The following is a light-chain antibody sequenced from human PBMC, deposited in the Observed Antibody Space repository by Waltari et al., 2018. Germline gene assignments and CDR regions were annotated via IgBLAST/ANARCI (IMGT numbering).Light chain of an antibody. Sequence: DIVMTQSPDSLAVSLGARATINCKSRQSVLYSSNNKNYLAWYQQKPGQPPKLLIYWASTRESGVPDRFSGSGSGTDFTLTISSLQAEDVAVYYCQQYYSTPQTFGQGTKLEIK. V-gene: IGKV4-1*01. CDR3: QQYYSTPQT. CDR2: WAS. J-gene: IGKJ2*01. CDR1: QSVLYSSNNKNY.